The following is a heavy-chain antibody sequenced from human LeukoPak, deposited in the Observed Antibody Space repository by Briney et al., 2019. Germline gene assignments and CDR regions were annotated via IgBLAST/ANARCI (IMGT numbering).Heavy chain of an antibody. CDR1: GFTFSSYW. CDR2: ISSDGSST. D-gene: IGHD1-20*01. J-gene: IGHJ4*02. Sequence: GGSLRLSCAASGFTFSSYWMHWVRQAPGKGLVWVSRISSDGSSTSYADSVKGRFTISRDNAKNTLYLQMNSLRAEDTAVYYCARGGITGTGYWGQGTLVTVSS. V-gene: IGHV3-74*01. CDR3: ARGGITGTGY.